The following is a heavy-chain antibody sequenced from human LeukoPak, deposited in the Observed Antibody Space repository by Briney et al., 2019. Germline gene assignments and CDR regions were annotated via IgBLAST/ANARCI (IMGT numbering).Heavy chain of an antibody. CDR1: GDSVSSNITA. CDR2: TYYRSKWYN. J-gene: IGHJ4*02. CDR3: ARGTAAAGFAY. Sequence: SQTLSLTCAISGDSVSSNITAWNGVRQSPSRGLEWLGRTYYRSKWYNDYAISVKSRISINPDTSKNQLSLQLNSVTPEDTAVYYCARGTAAAGFAYWGQGALVTVSS. D-gene: IGHD6-13*01. V-gene: IGHV6-1*01.